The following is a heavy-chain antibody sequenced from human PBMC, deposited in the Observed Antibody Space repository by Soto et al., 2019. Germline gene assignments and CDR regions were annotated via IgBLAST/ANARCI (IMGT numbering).Heavy chain of an antibody. CDR3: ARGTGVAVAGTFPLYYYYGMDV. D-gene: IGHD6-19*01. V-gene: IGHV4-59*01. Sequence: QVQLQESGPGLVKPSETLSLTCTVSGGSISSYYWSWIRQPPGKGLEWIGYIYYSGSTNYNPSLRRRVPISVATSKHQFSLKLSSVTAADTAVYYCARGTGVAVAGTFPLYYYYGMDVWGLGTTVTVSS. CDR1: GGSISSYY. J-gene: IGHJ6*02. CDR2: IYYSGST.